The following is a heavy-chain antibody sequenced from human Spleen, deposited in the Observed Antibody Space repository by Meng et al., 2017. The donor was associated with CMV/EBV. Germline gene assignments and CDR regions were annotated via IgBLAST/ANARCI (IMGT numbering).Heavy chain of an antibody. CDR3: AREGYYGSGSYYYYYYGMDV. V-gene: IGHV3-48*01. CDR1: GFTFSSYS. CDR2: ISSSSSTI. D-gene: IGHD3-10*01. Sequence: GESLKISCAASGFTFSSYSMNWVRQAPGKGLEWVSYISSSSSTIYYADSVKGRFTISRDNSKNTLYLQMNSLRAEDTAVYYCAREGYYGSGSYYYYYYGMDVWGQGTTVTVSS. J-gene: IGHJ6*02.